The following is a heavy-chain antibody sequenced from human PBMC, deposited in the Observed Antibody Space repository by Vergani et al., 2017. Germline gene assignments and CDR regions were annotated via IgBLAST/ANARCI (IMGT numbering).Heavy chain of an antibody. CDR1: GGTFSSYA. CDR2: IIPIFGTA. V-gene: IGHV1-69*06. Sequence: QVQLVQSGAEVKKPGSSVKVSCKASGGTFSSYAISWVRQAPGQGLEWMGGIIPIFGTANYAQKLQGRVTMTTDTSTSTAYMELRSLRSDDTAVYYCARATGTTAATKFDYWGQGTLVTVSS. D-gene: IGHD1-7*01. CDR3: ARATGTTAATKFDY. J-gene: IGHJ4*02.